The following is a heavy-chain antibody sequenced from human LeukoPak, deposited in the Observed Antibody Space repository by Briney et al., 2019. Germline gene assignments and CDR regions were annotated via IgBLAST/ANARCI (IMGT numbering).Heavy chain of an antibody. Sequence: SETLSLTCTVSGGSISSSSYYWSWIRQPAGKGLEWIGRIYTSGSTNYNPSLKSRVTMSVDTSKNQFSLKLSSVTAADTAVYCCARSGSGSYYAGNWFDPWGQGTLVTVSS. D-gene: IGHD3-10*01. CDR3: ARSGSGSYYAGNWFDP. CDR2: IYTSGST. CDR1: GGSISSSSYY. V-gene: IGHV4-61*02. J-gene: IGHJ5*02.